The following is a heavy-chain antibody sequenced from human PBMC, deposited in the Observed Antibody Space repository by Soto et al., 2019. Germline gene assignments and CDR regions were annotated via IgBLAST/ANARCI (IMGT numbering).Heavy chain of an antibody. CDR3: AISSSIAARPDYYYYGMDV. V-gene: IGHV1-8*01. J-gene: IGHJ6*02. CDR2: MNPNSGNT. CDR1: GYTFTSYD. D-gene: IGHD6-6*01. Sequence: ASVKVSCKASGYTFTSYDINWVRQATGQGLEWMGWMNPNSGNTGYAQKFQGRVTMTRNTSISTACMELSSLRSEDTAVYYCAISSSIAARPDYYYYGMDVWGQGTTVTVSS.